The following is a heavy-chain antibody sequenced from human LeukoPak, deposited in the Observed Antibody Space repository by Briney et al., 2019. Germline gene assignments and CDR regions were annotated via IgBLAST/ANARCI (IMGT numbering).Heavy chain of an antibody. Sequence: PSETLSLTCTVSGGSISSYYWSWIRQPPGKGLEWIGYIYYSGSTNYNPSLKSRVTISVDTSKNQFSLKLSSVTAADTAVYYCARGITLVRGGGYYYSYMDVWGKGTTVTVSS. J-gene: IGHJ6*03. CDR3: ARGITLVRGGGYYYSYMDV. CDR2: IYYSGST. CDR1: GGSISSYY. V-gene: IGHV4-59*01. D-gene: IGHD3-10*01.